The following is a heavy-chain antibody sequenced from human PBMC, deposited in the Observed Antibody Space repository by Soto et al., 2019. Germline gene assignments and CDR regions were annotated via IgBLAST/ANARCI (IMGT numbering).Heavy chain of an antibody. J-gene: IGHJ5*02. CDR3: ARMATFGSLNWFDP. Sequence: XSVKVYCEASGYSFTNNDVSWVRQATGQGLEWMGWMNPGSGDTGYAQKFQGRVTMTRDISIATAYMELSSLRSDDTAIYYCARMATFGSLNWFDPWGQGTLVTVPS. CDR1: GYSFTNND. D-gene: IGHD3-16*01. CDR2: MNPGSGDT. V-gene: IGHV1-8*01.